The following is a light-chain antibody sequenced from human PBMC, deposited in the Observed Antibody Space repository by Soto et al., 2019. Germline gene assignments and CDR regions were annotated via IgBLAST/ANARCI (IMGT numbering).Light chain of an antibody. J-gene: IGKJ2*01. V-gene: IGKV3-15*01. CDR3: QQGHNWPLT. Sequence: EIVMTKSPATLSVSPGERATLSCRASQSISTELAWYQQKPGQPPRLLIYSASTRATGVPARFTGSGSGSDFTLTISGLQSEDFAVYYCQQGHNWPLTFGQGTRLEI. CDR2: SAS. CDR1: QSISTE.